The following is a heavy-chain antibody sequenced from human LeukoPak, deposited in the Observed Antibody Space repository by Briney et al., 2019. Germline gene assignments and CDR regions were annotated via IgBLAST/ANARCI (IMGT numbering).Heavy chain of an antibody. CDR3: AKAQSSSLIRFAFDI. J-gene: IGHJ3*02. CDR2: INWDGGST. D-gene: IGHD6-6*01. V-gene: IGHV3-20*04. CDR1: GTTFPDHG. Sequence: PGGSLRLSCAAPGTTFPDHGMSWVRQAPGKGLEWVSGINWDGGSTGYGDSVKGRFTISRDNGKNSLYLQMNSLRAEDMALYYCAKAQSSSLIRFAFDIWGQGTMVTVSS.